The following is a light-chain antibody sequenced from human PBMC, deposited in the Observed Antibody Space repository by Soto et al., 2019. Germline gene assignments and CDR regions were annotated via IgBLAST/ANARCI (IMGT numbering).Light chain of an antibody. Sequence: QSVLAQPASVSGSPGQSITISCAGTHNDVGHENFVSWYQQHPDKVPKLIIYDVTRRASGISSRFSASKSGNTAYLAISGLQADDEADYYCCSYRSDYPRFYVFRTGTKVTVL. CDR1: HNDVGHENF. CDR3: CSYRSDYPRFYV. J-gene: IGLJ1*01. V-gene: IGLV2-14*03. CDR2: DVT.